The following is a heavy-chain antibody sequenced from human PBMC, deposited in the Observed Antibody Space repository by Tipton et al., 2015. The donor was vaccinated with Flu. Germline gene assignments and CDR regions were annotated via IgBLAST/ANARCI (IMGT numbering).Heavy chain of an antibody. V-gene: IGHV4-59*08. D-gene: IGHD3-16*01. CDR1: GGSISNYY. CDR2: VHYSENT. CDR3: ARQRSYYDTSGPRGGGFYLDY. Sequence: TLSLTCTVSGGSISNYYWSWIRQPPGKGLEWIGYVHYSENTSYNPSLKSRVTMSLGTSKNQFSLRLSSVTAADTAVYFCARQRSYYDTSGPRGGGFYLDYWGQGALVTVSS. J-gene: IGHJ4*02.